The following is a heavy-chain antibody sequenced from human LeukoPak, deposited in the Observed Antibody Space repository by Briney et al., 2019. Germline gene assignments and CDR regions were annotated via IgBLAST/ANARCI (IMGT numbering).Heavy chain of an antibody. D-gene: IGHD4-17*01. V-gene: IGHV3-30-3*01. CDR1: GFTFSSYA. CDR2: ISYDGSNK. Sequence: GGSLRLSCAASGFTFSSYAMHWVRQAPGKGLEWVAVISYDGSNKYYADSVKGRFTISRDNSKNTLYLQMNSLRAEDTAVYYCAGQTTESYFDYWGQGTLVTVSS. CDR3: AGQTTESYFDY. J-gene: IGHJ4*02.